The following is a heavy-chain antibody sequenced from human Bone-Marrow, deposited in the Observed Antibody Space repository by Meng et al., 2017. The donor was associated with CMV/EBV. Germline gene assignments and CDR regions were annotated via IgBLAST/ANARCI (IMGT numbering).Heavy chain of an antibody. D-gene: IGHD3-10*01. CDR1: GGPIKNPNYY. CDR3: ARVRGSGSEDY. CDR2: SYYTGA. Sequence: SETLSLTCTVSGGPIKNPNYYWSRNRHQPGKGLEWLGYSYYTGAYYNPSLASRIFISLDSSNNRYSLTLRDVTAADTALYFCARVRGSGSEDYWGPGTLVTVSS. V-gene: IGHV4-31*03. J-gene: IGHJ4*02.